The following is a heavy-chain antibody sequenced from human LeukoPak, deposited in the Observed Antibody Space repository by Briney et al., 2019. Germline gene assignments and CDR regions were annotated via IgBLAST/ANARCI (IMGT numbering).Heavy chain of an antibody. J-gene: IGHJ6*02. CDR3: ARGEKYPSRFGMDV. CDR1: GFTFGDYF. Sequence: GGSLRLSCAASGFTFGDYFMNWFRLRPGKGLEWISYISSPGTTVYYSDSVRGRFTLSRDNAKNSVFLQMNSLRVKDTALYYCARGEKYPSRFGMDVWGQGTTVTVSS. D-gene: IGHD2-2*01. V-gene: IGHV3-11*01. CDR2: ISSPGTTV.